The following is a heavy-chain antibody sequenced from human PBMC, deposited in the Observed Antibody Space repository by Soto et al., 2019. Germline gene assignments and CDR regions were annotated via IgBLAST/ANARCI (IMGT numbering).Heavy chain of an antibody. Sequence: PSETLSLTCTVSGGSISSYYWSWIRQPPGEGLEWIGYIYYSGSTNYNPSLKSRVTISVDTSENQFSLKLSSVTAADTAVYYCARKTTVTWAFDIWGQGAMVTVSS. D-gene: IGHD4-17*01. CDR2: IYYSGST. CDR3: ARKTTVTWAFDI. V-gene: IGHV4-59*01. J-gene: IGHJ3*02. CDR1: GGSISSYY.